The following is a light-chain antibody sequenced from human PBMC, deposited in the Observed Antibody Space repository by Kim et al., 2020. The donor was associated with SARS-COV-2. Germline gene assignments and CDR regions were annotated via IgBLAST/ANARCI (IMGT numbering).Light chain of an antibody. CDR3: QSYDTSLSGWV. V-gene: IGLV1-40*01. Sequence: GVTIARTWSSTSTGAGYDVHWYQQLPGTPPKLLIYGKNNRPSGVPARISASKSGTSASLAITGLQAEDEADYYCQSYDTSLSGWVFGGGTQLTVL. CDR1: STSTGAGYD. J-gene: IGLJ3*02. CDR2: GKN.